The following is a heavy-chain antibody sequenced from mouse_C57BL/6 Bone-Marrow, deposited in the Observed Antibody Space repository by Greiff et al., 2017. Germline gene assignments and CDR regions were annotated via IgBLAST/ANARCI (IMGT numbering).Heavy chain of an antibody. CDR1: GFNFKNTY. J-gene: IGHJ1*03. Sequence: VQLQQSVAELVRPGASVKLSCTASGFNFKNTYMHWVKQRPEQGLEWIGRIDPANGNTKYAPKFQGKATITADTSSNTAYLQLSSQTSEDTAIYYCASGLGRYFDDWGTGTTVTVSS. CDR2: IDPANGNT. CDR3: ASGLGRYFDD. D-gene: IGHD2-4*01. V-gene: IGHV14-3*01.